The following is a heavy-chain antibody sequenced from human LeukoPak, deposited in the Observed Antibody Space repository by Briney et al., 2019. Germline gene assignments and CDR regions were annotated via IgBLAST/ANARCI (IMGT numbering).Heavy chain of an antibody. Sequence: GGSLRLSCAASGFTFSDYYMSWIRQAPGKGLEWVSYISSSGSTMYYADSVKGRFTISRDNAKNSLYLQMNSLGAEDTAVYYCARGLGKNAYNWFDPWGQGTLVTVSS. CDR1: GFTFSDYY. CDR3: ARGLGKNAYNWFDP. CDR2: ISSSGSTM. J-gene: IGHJ5*02. D-gene: IGHD3-10*01. V-gene: IGHV3-11*01.